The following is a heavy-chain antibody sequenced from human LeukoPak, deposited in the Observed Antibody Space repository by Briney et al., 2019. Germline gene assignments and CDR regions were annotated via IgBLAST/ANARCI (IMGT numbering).Heavy chain of an antibody. Sequence: SETLSLTCAVYGGSFSGYYWSWIRQPPGKGLEWIGEINHSGSTNYNPSLKSRVTISVDTSKNQFSLKLSSVTAADTAVYYCARARGFWSGYRKTFDYWGQGTLVTVSS. D-gene: IGHD3-3*01. J-gene: IGHJ4*02. CDR1: GGSFSGYY. CDR3: ARARGFWSGYRKTFDY. CDR2: INHSGST. V-gene: IGHV4-34*01.